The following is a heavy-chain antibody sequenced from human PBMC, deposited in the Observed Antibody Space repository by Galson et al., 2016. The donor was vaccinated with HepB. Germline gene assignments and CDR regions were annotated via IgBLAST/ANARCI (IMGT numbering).Heavy chain of an antibody. CDR1: GYTFTSYY. CDR3: AREFVRTVGGVHYGMDV. Sequence: SVKVSCKASGYTFTSYYMHWVRQAPGQGLEWMGGINPSGGSTRHGQKFQDRVTMTRDTSTSTVYMELSSLRSEDTAVYYCAREFVRTVGGVHYGMDVWGRGTTVTVSS. CDR2: INPSGGST. D-gene: IGHD2-8*02. J-gene: IGHJ6*02. V-gene: IGHV1-46*01.